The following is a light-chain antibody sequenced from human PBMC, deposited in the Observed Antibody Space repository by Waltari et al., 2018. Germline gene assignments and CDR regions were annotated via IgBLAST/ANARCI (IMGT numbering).Light chain of an antibody. CDR1: QSVSSN. CDR2: GAS. J-gene: IGKJ1*01. V-gene: IGKV3-15*01. CDR3: QQYNNWPPWT. Sequence: IVMTQSPGTLSVSPGESATLSCRASQSVSSNLAWYQQKPGQAPRLLIYGASTRATGIPARFSGSGSGTEFTLTISSLQSEDFAVYYCQQYNNWPPWTFGQGTKVEIK.